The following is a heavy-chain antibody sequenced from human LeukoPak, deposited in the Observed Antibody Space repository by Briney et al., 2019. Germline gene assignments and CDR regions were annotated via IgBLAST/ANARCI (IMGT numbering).Heavy chain of an antibody. J-gene: IGHJ6*02. CDR2: IYYSGST. CDR1: GGSISSSSYY. Sequence: SETLSLTCTVSGGSISSSSYYWGWIRQPPGKGLEWIGSIYYSGSTYYNPSLKSRVTISVDTSKNQFSLKLSSVTAADTAVYYCASTYSSFRTYYYYGMDVWGQGTTVTVSS. CDR3: ASTYSSFRTYYYYGMDV. D-gene: IGHD6-6*01. V-gene: IGHV4-39*01.